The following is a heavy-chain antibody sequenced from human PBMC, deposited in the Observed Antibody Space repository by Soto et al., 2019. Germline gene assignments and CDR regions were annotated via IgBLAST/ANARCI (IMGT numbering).Heavy chain of an antibody. CDR2: ISYDGKNI. V-gene: IGHV3-30*03. Sequence: VESGGGVVQPGRSLRLSCVASGFNLDSYAMNSVRQAPGKGHEWVATISYDGKNIYYADFVRGRFTISKDNSNNTLYLRLSSLIPEDTAIYYCARDYGALPADRFQYWGQGTLVTVSS. CDR3: ARDYGALPADRFQY. J-gene: IGHJ1*01. CDR1: GFNLDSYA. D-gene: IGHD3-10*01.